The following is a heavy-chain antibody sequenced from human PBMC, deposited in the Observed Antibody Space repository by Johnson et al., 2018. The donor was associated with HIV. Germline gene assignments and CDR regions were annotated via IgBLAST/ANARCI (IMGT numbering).Heavy chain of an antibody. J-gene: IGHJ3*01. D-gene: IGHD2-2*01. CDR2: ISYDGSNK. Sequence: VLLLESGGGVVQPGRSLRLSCAASGFTFSSYAMHWVRQAPGKGLEWVAVISYDGSNKYYADSVKGRFTISRDNSKNTLYLQMNSLRAEDTAVYYCARAPLGYCSSSTCITDAFDVWGQGTMVTVSS. CDR1: GFTFSSYA. V-gene: IGHV3-30-3*01. CDR3: ARAPLGYCSSSTCITDAFDV.